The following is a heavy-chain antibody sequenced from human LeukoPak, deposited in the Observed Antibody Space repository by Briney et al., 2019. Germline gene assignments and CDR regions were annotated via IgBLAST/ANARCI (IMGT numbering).Heavy chain of an antibody. CDR3: ARGARDYYDSSGYPMLVQAYFDY. J-gene: IGHJ4*02. CDR1: GCTVSSNF. CDR2: IYSDNT. Sequence: PGGALRLSCTVSGCTVSSNFMSGVGQAPGKGLEGVSFIYSDNTHYSDSVKGRFTISRDNSKNTLYLQMNSLRAEDTAVYYCARGARDYYDSSGYPMLVQAYFDYWGQGTLVTVSS. D-gene: IGHD3-22*01. V-gene: IGHV3-53*01.